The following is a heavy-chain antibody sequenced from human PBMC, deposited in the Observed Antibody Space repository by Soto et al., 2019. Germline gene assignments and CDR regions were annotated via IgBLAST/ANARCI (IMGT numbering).Heavy chain of an antibody. D-gene: IGHD2-21*01. J-gene: IGHJ4*02. CDR1: GGSLSSGGYY. Sequence: QVQLQESGPGLVKPSQTLSLTCTVSGGSLSSGGYYWSWIRQHPGKGLEWIGYIYYSGSTYYNPSLKSRVTITVDTSKNQVSLKLSSVTAADTAVYYCAREPRGRLPWGSDYYFDYWGQGTLVTVSS. V-gene: IGHV4-31*03. CDR3: AREPRGRLPWGSDYYFDY. CDR2: IYYSGST.